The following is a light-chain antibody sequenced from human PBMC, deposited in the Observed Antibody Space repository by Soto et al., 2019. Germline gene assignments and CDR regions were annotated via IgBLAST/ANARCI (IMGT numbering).Light chain of an antibody. J-gene: IGKJ2*01. Sequence: DIQMTQSPSTLSASVGDRVTITCRASQSIRRWVAWYQQKPGKAPNLLIYEASSLETGVPSRFSGSGSGTEFTLTISNLQPDDFATYYCQQYNSYPYTFGQGTKLEIK. CDR1: QSIRRW. CDR2: EAS. CDR3: QQYNSYPYT. V-gene: IGKV1-5*03.